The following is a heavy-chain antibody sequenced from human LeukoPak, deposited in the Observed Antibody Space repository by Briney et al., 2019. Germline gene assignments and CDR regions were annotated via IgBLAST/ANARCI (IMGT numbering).Heavy chain of an antibody. CDR3: AKCDSYGDNYLFDY. CDR1: EFMFSNYG. Sequence: GGSLRLSCVASEFMFSNYGMHWVRQAPNKGLEWVAFIRYDGTNQYYADSVKGRFTISRDNSKNTLYLQMNSLRAEDTAVYYCAKCDSYGDNYLFDYWGQGTLVTVSS. D-gene: IGHD4-17*01. V-gene: IGHV3-30*02. J-gene: IGHJ4*02. CDR2: IRYDGTNQ.